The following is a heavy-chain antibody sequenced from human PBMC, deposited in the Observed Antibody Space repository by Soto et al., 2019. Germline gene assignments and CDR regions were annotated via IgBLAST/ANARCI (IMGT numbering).Heavy chain of an antibody. Sequence: QVQLVESGGGVVKPGGSLRLSCAASGFTFSDYYMTWLRQTPGKGLECVSYINGDSRFINYADSVKGRFTISRDNIKNSLYPQMISLRAEDTAVYYCTRDPRAGDYWGQGTLVTVSS. CDR3: TRDPRAGDY. CDR2: INGDSRFI. J-gene: IGHJ4*02. CDR1: GFTFSDYY. V-gene: IGHV3-11*05.